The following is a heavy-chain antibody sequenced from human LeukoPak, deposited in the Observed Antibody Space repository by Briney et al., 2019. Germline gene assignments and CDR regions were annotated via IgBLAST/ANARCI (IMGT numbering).Heavy chain of an antibody. CDR1: GFTFDGYA. V-gene: IGHV3-9*01. CDR2: ISWNSGSI. Sequence: GGSLRLSCAASGFTFDGYAMHWVRQAPGKGLEWVSGISWNSGSIGYADSVKGRFTISRDNAKNSLYLQMNSLRAEDTALYYCAKGGYSSSSLGLFDPWGQGTLVTVSS. J-gene: IGHJ5*02. D-gene: IGHD6-6*01. CDR3: AKGGYSSSSLGLFDP.